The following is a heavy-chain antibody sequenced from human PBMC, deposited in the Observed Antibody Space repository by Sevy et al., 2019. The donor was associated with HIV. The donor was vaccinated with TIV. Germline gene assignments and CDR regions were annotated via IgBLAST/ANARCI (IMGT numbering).Heavy chain of an antibody. CDR3: ARDGLPAPAKFDY. Sequence: GGSLRLSCVASGFTFKTYNMNWVRQAPGKGLEWVSYITSSSSIIYYADSLRDRFTISRDNAKNSLYLQMNSLRPEDTAVYFCARDGLPAPAKFDYWGQGTQVTVSS. CDR1: GFTFKTYN. D-gene: IGHD6-13*01. J-gene: IGHJ4*02. CDR2: ITSSSSII. V-gene: IGHV3-48*01.